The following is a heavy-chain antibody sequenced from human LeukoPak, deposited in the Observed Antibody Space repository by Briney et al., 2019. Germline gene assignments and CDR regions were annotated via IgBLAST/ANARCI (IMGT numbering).Heavy chain of an antibody. V-gene: IGHV3-7*01. CDR3: AREAGYSSGWYAETRGYYFDY. CDR2: IEQDGSEK. Sequence: PGGSLRLSCAASGFTFSSYWMSWVRQAPGKGLEWVANIEQDGSEKYYVDSVKGRFTISRDNAKNSLYLQMNSLRAEDTAVYYCAREAGYSSGWYAETRGYYFDYWGQGTLVTVSS. D-gene: IGHD6-19*01. J-gene: IGHJ4*02. CDR1: GFTFSSYW.